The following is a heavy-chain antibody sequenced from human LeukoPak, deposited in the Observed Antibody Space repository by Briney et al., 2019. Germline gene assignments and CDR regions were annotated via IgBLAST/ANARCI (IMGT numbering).Heavy chain of an antibody. V-gene: IGHV3-23*01. J-gene: IGHJ4*02. D-gene: IGHD3-10*01. CDR1: GFTFSSHA. Sequence: GGSLRLSCAASGFTFSSHALAWVRQAPGKGLEWVSTITASGGSTYYADSVKARFTISRDNSKNTLFLLVNSLRAADTAVYYCAKGGGSGSYYTHYFDYWGQGTLVTVSS. CDR2: ITASGGST. CDR3: AKGGGSGSYYTHYFDY.